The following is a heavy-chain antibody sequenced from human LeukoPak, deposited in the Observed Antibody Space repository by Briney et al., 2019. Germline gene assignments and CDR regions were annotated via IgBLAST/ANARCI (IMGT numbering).Heavy chain of an antibody. V-gene: IGHV1-69*04. CDR2: IIPILGIT. CDR1: GGTFSNYV. Sequence: SVKVSCKASGGTFSNYVISWVRQAPGQGLEWMRRIIPILGITNYAQKFQGRVTITADKSTSTAYMELSSLRSEDTAVYYCARVGTRWNGTYYMDVWGKGTTVTVSS. J-gene: IGHJ6*03. D-gene: IGHD1-1*01. CDR3: ARVGTRWNGTYYMDV.